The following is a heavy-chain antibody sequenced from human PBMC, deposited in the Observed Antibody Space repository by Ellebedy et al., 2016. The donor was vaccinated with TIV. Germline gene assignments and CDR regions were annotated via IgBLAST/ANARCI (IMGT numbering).Heavy chain of an antibody. D-gene: IGHD3-16*01. CDR3: AMSGGATNVFDY. Sequence: ASVKVSCKASGYTFTSYWIAWVRQMPGQGLEWMGSIYPGASETRNSPSFQGQVTISADKSISTAYLQWDSLKASDTAMYYCAMSGGATNVFDYWGQGTLVTVSS. CDR1: GYTFTSYW. J-gene: IGHJ4*02. CDR2: IYPGASET. V-gene: IGHV5-51*01.